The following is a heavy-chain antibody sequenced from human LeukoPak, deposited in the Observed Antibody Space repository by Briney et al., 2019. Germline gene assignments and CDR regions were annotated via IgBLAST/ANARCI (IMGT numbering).Heavy chain of an antibody. CDR1: GYSISSGYY. V-gene: IGHV4-38-2*02. Sequence: SETLSLTCTVSGYSISSGYYWGWIRQPPGKGLEWIGSIYYSGSTYYNPSLKSRVTISVDTSKNQFSLKLSSVTAADTAVYYCAKGGFDYGDPHYYYYMDVWGKGTTVTVSS. D-gene: IGHD4-17*01. CDR3: AKGGFDYGDPHYYYYMDV. CDR2: IYYSGST. J-gene: IGHJ6*03.